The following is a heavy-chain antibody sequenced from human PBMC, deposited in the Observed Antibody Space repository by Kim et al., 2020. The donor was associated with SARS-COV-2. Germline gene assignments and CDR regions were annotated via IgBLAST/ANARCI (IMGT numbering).Heavy chain of an antibody. CDR2: IYYSGST. Sequence: SETLSLTCTVSGGSISSYYWSWIRQPPGKGLEWIGYIYYSGSTNYNPSLKSRVTISVDTSKNQFSLKLSSVTAADTAVYYCARYYYDSSGYYYGFDYWGQETLAPVSS. V-gene: IGHV4-59*13. D-gene: IGHD3-22*01. CDR1: GGSISSYY. J-gene: IGHJ4*02. CDR3: ARYYYDSSGYYYGFDY.